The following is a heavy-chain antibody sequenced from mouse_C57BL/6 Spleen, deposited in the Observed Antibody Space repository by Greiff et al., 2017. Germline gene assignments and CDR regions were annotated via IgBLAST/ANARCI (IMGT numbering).Heavy chain of an antibody. V-gene: IGHV1-81*01. J-gene: IGHJ4*01. CDR1: GYTFTSYG. CDR3: ARADYYGSSSYYYAMDY. D-gene: IGHD1-1*01. CDR2: IYPRSGNT. Sequence: VQLVESGAELARPGASVKLSCKASGYTFTSYGISWVKQRTGQGLEWIGEIYPRSGNTYYNERFKGKATLTADKSSSTAYMELRSLTSEDSAVYFCARADYYGSSSYYYAMDYWGQGTSVTVSS.